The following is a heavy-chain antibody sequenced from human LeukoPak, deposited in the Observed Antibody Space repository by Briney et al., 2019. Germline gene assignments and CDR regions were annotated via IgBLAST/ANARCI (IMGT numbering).Heavy chain of an antibody. J-gene: IGHJ3*02. V-gene: IGHV1-8*01. CDR1: GYTFTSYD. CDR3: ARESDLPGAFDI. CDR2: MNPNSGNT. Sequence: ASVKVSCKASGYTFTSYDINWVRQATGQGLEWMGWMNPNSGNTGYAQKFQGRVTMTRNTSISTAYMELSSLRSEDTAVYYCARESDLPGAFDIWGQGTMVTVSS.